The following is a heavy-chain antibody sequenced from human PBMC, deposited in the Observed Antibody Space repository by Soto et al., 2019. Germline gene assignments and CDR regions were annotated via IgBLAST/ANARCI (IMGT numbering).Heavy chain of an antibody. CDR1: GYTFTNYG. D-gene: IGHD6-19*01. V-gene: IGHV1-18*01. CDR2: ISAYNGNT. J-gene: IGHJ5*02. Sequence: QVQLVQSGAEVKKPGASVKVSCKAPGYTFTNYGINWVRQAPGQGLEWLGWISAYNGNTNYAQKLQGRVTLTTDTSTSTAYMDLRSLRSDDTAVYYCARTRAVAGAKSWFDPWGQGTLVTVSS. CDR3: ARTRAVAGAKSWFDP.